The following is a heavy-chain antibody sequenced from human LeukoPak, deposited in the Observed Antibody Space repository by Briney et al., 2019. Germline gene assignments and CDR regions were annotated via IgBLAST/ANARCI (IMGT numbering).Heavy chain of an antibody. CDR1: GGSFSGYY. J-gene: IGHJ4*02. CDR2: INHSGST. D-gene: IGHD2-15*01. CDR3: ARDLKVHGSRPGDY. Sequence: PSETLCLTCAVYGGSFSGYYWSWIRQPPGKGLEWIGEINHSGSTNYNPSLKSRVTISVDTSKNQFSLKLSSVTAADTAVYYCARDLKVHGSRPGDYWGQGTLVTVSS. V-gene: IGHV4-34*01.